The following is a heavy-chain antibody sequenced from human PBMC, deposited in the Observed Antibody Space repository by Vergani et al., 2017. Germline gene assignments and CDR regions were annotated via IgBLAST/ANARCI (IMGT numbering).Heavy chain of an antibody. CDR2: ICHTEDT. V-gene: IGHV4-4*03. J-gene: IGHJ3*02. D-gene: IGHD3-3*01. Sequence: QVQLQESGPGLVKPPGTLSLTCAVSGDSISSNNCWTWVRQPPGKGLEWIGEICHTEDTKYSPSLKSRVTVSVDESRNLFSLRLNSVTAADTAVYYCARAPIGSTIFGVVIIRFAFDIWGQGTMVTVSS. CDR1: GDSISSNNC. CDR3: ARAPIGSTIFGVVIIRFAFDI.